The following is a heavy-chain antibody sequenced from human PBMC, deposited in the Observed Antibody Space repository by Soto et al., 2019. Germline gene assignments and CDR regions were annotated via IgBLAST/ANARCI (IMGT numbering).Heavy chain of an antibody. V-gene: IGHV6-1*01. CDR1: GDSVSSNSAA. CDR2: TYYRSKWYN. J-gene: IGHJ4*02. D-gene: IGHD3-3*01. CDR3: SREYDFWSGYYVKIDY. Sequence: SQTLSLTCAISGDSVSSNSAAWNWIRQSPSRGLEWLGRTYYRSKWYNDYAVSVKSRITINPDTSKNQFSLQLNSVTPEDTAVYYCSREYDFWSGYYVKIDYWGQGTLVTVSS.